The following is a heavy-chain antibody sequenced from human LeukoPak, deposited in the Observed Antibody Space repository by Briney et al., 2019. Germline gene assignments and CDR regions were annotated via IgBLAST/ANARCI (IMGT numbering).Heavy chain of an antibody. J-gene: IGHJ4*02. CDR1: GFTFSSYS. Sequence: GGSLRLSCAASGFTFSSYSMNWVRQAPGKGLEWVGFIRRTVHGATTEYAASVNGRFIISRDDSNSIAYLQMNSLKTEDTGVYYCAHSFGFYWGQGILVSVSS. CDR3: AHSFGFY. CDR2: IRRTVHGATT. D-gene: IGHD3-16*01. V-gene: IGHV3-49*04.